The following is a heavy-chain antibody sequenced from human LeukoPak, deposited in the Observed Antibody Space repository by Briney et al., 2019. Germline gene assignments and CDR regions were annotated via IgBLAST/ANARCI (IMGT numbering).Heavy chain of an antibody. Sequence: ASVEVSCKASGYTFAKYAIHWVRQAPGQRLEWMGWINAGDGSTRYSQKFHGGVTITRDTSASTAYMELSSLRSEDTGVYYCARSLGYCSGGSCYIPSDYWGQGTLVTVSS. CDR3: ARSLGYCSGGSCYIPSDY. V-gene: IGHV1-3*01. CDR2: INAGDGST. D-gene: IGHD2-15*01. J-gene: IGHJ4*02. CDR1: GYTFAKYA.